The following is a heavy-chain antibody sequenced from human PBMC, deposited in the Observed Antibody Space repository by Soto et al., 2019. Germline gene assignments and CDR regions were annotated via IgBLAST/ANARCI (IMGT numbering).Heavy chain of an antibody. D-gene: IGHD1-1*01. Sequence: QVQLQESGPGLVKPSETLSLTCTVSGGSISSYYWSWIRQPPGKGLEWIGYIYYSGSTNYNPSLKSRVTISVDTYKNQFSLQLSSVTAADTAVYYCARLHDYGTGYYYMDVWGKGTTVTVSS. CDR2: IYYSGST. V-gene: IGHV4-59*01. CDR3: ARLHDYGTGYYYMDV. CDR1: GGSISSYY. J-gene: IGHJ6*03.